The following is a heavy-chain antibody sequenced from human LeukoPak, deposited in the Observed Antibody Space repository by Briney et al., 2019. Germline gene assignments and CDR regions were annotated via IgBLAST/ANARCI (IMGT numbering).Heavy chain of an antibody. J-gene: IGHJ4*02. CDR3: ARSRTWFGDAGEFDY. V-gene: IGHV3-21*01. Sequence: GGSLRLSCAASGFTFSGYSMNWVRQAPGKGLEWVSPISSSSSYIYYADSVKGRFTISRDNAKNSLYLQMNSLRAADTAVYYCARSRTWFGDAGEFDYWGQGTLVTVSS. CDR1: GFTFSGYS. CDR2: ISSSSSYI. D-gene: IGHD3-10*01.